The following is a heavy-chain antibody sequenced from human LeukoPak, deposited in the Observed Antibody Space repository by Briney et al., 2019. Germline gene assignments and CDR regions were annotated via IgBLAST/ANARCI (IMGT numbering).Heavy chain of an antibody. J-gene: IGHJ4*02. CDR1: GFTVSSTY. V-gene: IGHV3-53*01. CDR3: ARDSSSFPNYFDF. Sequence: GGSLRLSCAASGFTVSSTYMSWVRQAPGQGLEWVSPLYSSGMTFYAESLQGRFTISRDNSKNTLYLQMNSLRAEDTAIYYCARDSSSFPNYFDFWGQGTLVTVSS. D-gene: IGHD3-3*02. CDR2: LYSSGMT.